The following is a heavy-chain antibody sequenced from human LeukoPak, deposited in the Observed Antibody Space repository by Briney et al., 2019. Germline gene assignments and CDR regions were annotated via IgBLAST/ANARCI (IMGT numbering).Heavy chain of an antibody. CDR1: GGTFSSYA. D-gene: IGHD6-19*01. Sequence: GASVKVSCKASGGTFSSYAICWVRQAPGQGLEWMGGIIPIFGAANYAQKFQGRVTITADESTSTAYMELSSLRSEDTAVYYCARYYSGWYYFDYWGQGTLVTVSS. J-gene: IGHJ4*02. CDR2: IIPIFGAA. V-gene: IGHV1-69*13. CDR3: ARYYSGWYYFDY.